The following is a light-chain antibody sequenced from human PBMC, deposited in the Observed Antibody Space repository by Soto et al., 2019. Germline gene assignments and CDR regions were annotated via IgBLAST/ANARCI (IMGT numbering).Light chain of an antibody. V-gene: IGKV1-39*01. Sequence: DVQMTQSPSSLSASVGDRVTITCRASQRIRTSLNWYQQKPGKAPKFLIYDASSLQSEVPSRFSGSGSGTDFTLTISNLQPEDFATYYCQQSYRVPPTFGQGTKLEI. CDR3: QQSYRVPPT. J-gene: IGKJ2*01. CDR1: QRIRTS. CDR2: DAS.